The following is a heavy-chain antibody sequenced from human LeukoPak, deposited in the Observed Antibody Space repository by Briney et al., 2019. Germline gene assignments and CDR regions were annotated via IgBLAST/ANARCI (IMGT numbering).Heavy chain of an antibody. D-gene: IGHD3-9*01. CDR2: INSDGSST. V-gene: IGHV3-74*01. CDR1: GFTFSSYW. J-gene: IGHJ4*02. Sequence: GGSLRLSCAASGFTFSSYWMHWVRQAPGKGLVWVSRINSDGSSTSYADSVKGRFTISRDNAKNSVYLQMNSLSAEDTAVYYCVRVAYDVLTGYENYYDYWGQGTLVTVSS. CDR3: VRVAYDVLTGYENYYDY.